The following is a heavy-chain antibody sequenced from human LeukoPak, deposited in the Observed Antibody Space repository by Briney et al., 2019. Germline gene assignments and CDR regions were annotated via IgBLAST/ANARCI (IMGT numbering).Heavy chain of an antibody. Sequence: ASVKVSCKASGYTFTSYYMHWVRQAPGQGLEWMGWISAYNGNTNYAQKLQGRVTMTTDTSTSTAYMELRSLRSDDTAVYYCARGPRNYDILTGYYTNYYYYYMDVWGKGTTVTISS. CDR3: ARGPRNYDILTGYYTNYYYYYMDV. CDR1: GYTFTSYY. D-gene: IGHD3-9*01. J-gene: IGHJ6*03. CDR2: ISAYNGNT. V-gene: IGHV1-18*04.